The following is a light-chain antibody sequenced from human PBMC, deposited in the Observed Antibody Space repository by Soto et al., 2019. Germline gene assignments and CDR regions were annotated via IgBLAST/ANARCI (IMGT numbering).Light chain of an antibody. V-gene: IGKV1-5*01. CDR2: DAS. J-gene: IGKJ3*01. Sequence: DIQMTQSPSTLSASVGDRVTITCRASQSISSWLAWYQQKPGKAPKLLIYDASSLESGVPSRFSGSGSGTEFTLTISSLQPDDFATYYCQQYYSYPGFTFGPGTKVDIK. CDR3: QQYYSYPGFT. CDR1: QSISSW.